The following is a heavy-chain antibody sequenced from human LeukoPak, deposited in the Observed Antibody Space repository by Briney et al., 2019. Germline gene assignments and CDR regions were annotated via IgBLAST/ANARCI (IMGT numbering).Heavy chain of an antibody. CDR3: ARAYLHSGATGY. J-gene: IGHJ4*02. V-gene: IGHV3-33*01. CDR2: IWYDGSNK. CDR1: GFTFSSYG. D-gene: IGHD1-26*01. Sequence: GGSLRLSCAASGFTFSSYGMHWVRQAPGKGLEWVAVIWYDGSNKYYADSVKGRFTISRDNSKNSLYLQMNSLRAEDTAVYYCARAYLHSGATGYWGQGTLVTVSS.